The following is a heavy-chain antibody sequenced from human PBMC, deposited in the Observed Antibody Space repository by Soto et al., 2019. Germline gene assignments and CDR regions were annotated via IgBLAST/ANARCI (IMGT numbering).Heavy chain of an antibody. CDR3: AKPGFWVDRGYISAPKYYYYYMDA. D-gene: IGHD5-12*01. J-gene: IGHJ6*03. CDR1: GFTFSSYG. V-gene: IGHV3-30*18. CDR2: ISYDGSNK. Sequence: PGGSLRLSCAASGFTFSSYGMHWFRQAPGKGLEWVAVISYDGSNKYYADSVKGRFTISRDNSKNTLYLQMNSLRAEDTAVYYCAKPGFWVDRGYISAPKYYYYYMDAWGKGTRFTFS.